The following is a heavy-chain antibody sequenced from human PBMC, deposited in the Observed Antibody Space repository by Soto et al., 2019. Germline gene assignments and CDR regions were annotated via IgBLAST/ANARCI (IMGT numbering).Heavy chain of an antibody. CDR2: IYWTDDK. V-gene: IGHV2-5*01. CDR1: GFSLNTSGVG. CDR3: AHKLPVNTSAFDI. Sequence: QITLKESGPTLVKPTQTLTLTCTFSGFSLNTSGVGVGWVRQPPGRALEWLAVIYWTDDKRYSPSLKSRLSITQDTSKNQVVLTMTNMDPMDTAIFFCAHKLPVNTSAFDIWGQGTMVTVSS. J-gene: IGHJ3*02. D-gene: IGHD4-17*01.